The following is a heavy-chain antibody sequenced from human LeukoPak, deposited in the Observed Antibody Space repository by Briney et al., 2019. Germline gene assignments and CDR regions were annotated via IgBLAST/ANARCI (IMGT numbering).Heavy chain of an antibody. V-gene: IGHV4-59*08. D-gene: IGHD6-19*01. Sequence: PSETLSLTCTVSGGAINSYYWSWIRQPPGKGLEWIGYISYSGSTNYNPSHRSRVTMSVDTSKNQFSPKLTSVTAADTAVYYCARGWFYFDYWGQGTLDTVSS. CDR2: ISYSGST. J-gene: IGHJ4*02. CDR1: GGAINSYY. CDR3: ARGWFYFDY.